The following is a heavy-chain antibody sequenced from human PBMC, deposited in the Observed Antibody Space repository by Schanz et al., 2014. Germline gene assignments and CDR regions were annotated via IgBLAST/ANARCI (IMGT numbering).Heavy chain of an antibody. CDR3: TRLRRAGPNGFDV. D-gene: IGHD6-19*01. Sequence: QVQLVQSWAEVKEPGASVKVSCEASRYTFNTYGLNWVRQAPGQGLEWMGRIIPVLAIADYAQKFQGRVTITRDTLASTAYMELSSLRSEDTAVYYCTRLRRAGPNGFDVWGQGTTVTVS. CDR2: IIPVLAIA. CDR1: RYTFNTYG. J-gene: IGHJ6*02. V-gene: IGHV1-69*04.